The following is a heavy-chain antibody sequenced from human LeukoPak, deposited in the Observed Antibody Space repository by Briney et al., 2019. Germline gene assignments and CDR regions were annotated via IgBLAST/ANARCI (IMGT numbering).Heavy chain of an antibody. Sequence: SVKVSCKASGGTFSSYAISWVRQAPGQGLEWMGGIIPIFGTTNYAQKFQGRVTITADESTSTAYMELSSLRSEDTAVYYCAREAAVAGTYYYGMDVWGQGTTVTVSS. D-gene: IGHD6-19*01. CDR3: AREAAVAGTYYYGMDV. J-gene: IGHJ6*02. V-gene: IGHV1-69*13. CDR2: IIPIFGTT. CDR1: GGTFSSYA.